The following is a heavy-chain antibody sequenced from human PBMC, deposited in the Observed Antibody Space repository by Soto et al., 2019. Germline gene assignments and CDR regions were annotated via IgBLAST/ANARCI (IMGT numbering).Heavy chain of an antibody. CDR1: GYKFTSSW. V-gene: IGHV5-51*01. CDR3: ARKDKSGYFNWFDP. J-gene: IGHJ5*02. Sequence: GESLKISCRTSGYKFTSSWIAWVRQMPGKGLEWMGIIFPSDSDTRYSPSFQGQVTISADRSTSTVFLQWASLKASDTTVYFCARKDKSGYFNWFDPWGQGTL. D-gene: IGHD3-22*01. CDR2: IFPSDSDT.